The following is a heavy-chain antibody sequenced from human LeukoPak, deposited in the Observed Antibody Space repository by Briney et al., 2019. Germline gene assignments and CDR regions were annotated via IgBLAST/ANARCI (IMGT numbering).Heavy chain of an antibody. D-gene: IGHD6-13*01. J-gene: IGHJ6*02. CDR3: AKAPSSGMAGPMDV. CDR2: ISGSGGST. CDR1: GFTFSSYA. V-gene: IGHV3-23*01. Sequence: PGGSLGLSCAASGFTFSSYAMSWVRQAPGKGLEWVSAISGSGGSTYYADSVKGRFTISRDNSKNTLYLQMNSLRAEDTAVYYCAKAPSSGMAGPMDVWGQGTTVTVSS.